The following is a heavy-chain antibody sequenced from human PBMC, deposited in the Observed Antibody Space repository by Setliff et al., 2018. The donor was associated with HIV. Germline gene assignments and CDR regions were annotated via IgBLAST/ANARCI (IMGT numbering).Heavy chain of an antibody. J-gene: IGHJ1*01. Sequence: PGESLKISCKASGYSFTNSWVGWVRQMPGNGLEWMGLIWPDDSDTMYSPSFQGQVTLSADKSISTAYLQWSSLKAPDTAMYYCATDVALAGPFHHWGQGTLVTVSS. CDR2: IWPDDSDT. CDR1: GYSFTNSW. CDR3: ATDVALAGPFHH. D-gene: IGHD6-13*01. V-gene: IGHV5-51*01.